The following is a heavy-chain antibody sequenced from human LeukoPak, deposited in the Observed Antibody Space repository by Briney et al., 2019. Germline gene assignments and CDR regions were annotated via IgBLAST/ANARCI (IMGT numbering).Heavy chain of an antibody. J-gene: IGHJ6*03. CDR3: TSDYGLYYYYMAL. D-gene: IGHD4/OR15-4a*01. V-gene: IGHV3-23*01. CDR2: ISGSGEGT. CDR1: DYAFYSYA. Sequence: GGSLRLSCAGADYAFYSYAMTWVRQAPGKGLEWVSAISGSGEGTYYSDSVKGRFTISRDNSKDMLYLQMNDLRAEDTAVYYCTSDYGLYYYYMALWGKGTTVTVS.